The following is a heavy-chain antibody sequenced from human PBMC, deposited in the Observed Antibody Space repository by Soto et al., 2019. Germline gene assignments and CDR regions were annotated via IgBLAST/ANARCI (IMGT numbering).Heavy chain of an antibody. V-gene: IGHV3-7*01. CDR1: GFTFETSW. D-gene: IGHD2-15*01. CDR2: IKQDGSEK. Sequence: EVQLVESGGGLVQPGGSLRLSCAASGFTFETSWMTWVRQAPGKGLEWVANIKQDGSEKYHVDSVKGRFTISRDNAKNSLYLQMNSLRVEDTAVYFCVRERISSWGQGTLVTVSS. CDR3: VRERISS. J-gene: IGHJ4*02.